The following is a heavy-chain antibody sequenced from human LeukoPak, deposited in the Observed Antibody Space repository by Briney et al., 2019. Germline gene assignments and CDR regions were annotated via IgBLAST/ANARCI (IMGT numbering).Heavy chain of an antibody. CDR1: GYTFTSYG. CDR2: ISAYNGNT. Sequence: ASVKVSCKASGYTFTSYGISWVRQAPGQGLEWMGRISAYNGNTNYAQKLQGRVTITRDTSASTAYMELGSLRSEDTAVYYCARGQLGYCSSTSCYRGNWFDPWGQGTLVTVSS. D-gene: IGHD2-2*02. V-gene: IGHV1-18*01. J-gene: IGHJ5*02. CDR3: ARGQLGYCSSTSCYRGNWFDP.